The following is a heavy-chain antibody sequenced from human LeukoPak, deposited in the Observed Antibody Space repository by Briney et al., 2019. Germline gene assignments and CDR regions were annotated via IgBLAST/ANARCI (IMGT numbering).Heavy chain of an antibody. J-gene: IGHJ4*02. CDR1: GFTFSSYA. V-gene: IGHV3-23*01. D-gene: IGHD6-13*01. CDR3: AKYISSWPPRHFDY. Sequence: GGSLRLSCAASGFTFSSYAMSWVRQAPGKGLEWVSAISGSGGSTYYADSVKGRFTISRDNSKNTLYLQLNSLRAEDTAIYYCAKYISSWPPRHFDYWGQGTLVTVSS. CDR2: ISGSGGST.